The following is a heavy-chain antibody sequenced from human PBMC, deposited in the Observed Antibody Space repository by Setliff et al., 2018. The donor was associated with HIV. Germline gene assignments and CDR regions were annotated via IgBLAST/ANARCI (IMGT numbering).Heavy chain of an antibody. CDR3: TRGRHSQTAGAIKFAF. CDR2: MNPNSSNS. J-gene: IGHJ5*01. D-gene: IGHD3-10*01. Sequence: VASVKVSCKTSGYTFINYDINWVRRATGQGLEWMGWMNPNSSNSGYAQNFQGRVTMTLDTSISTAYMELSSLTSEDTAVYYCTRGRHSQTAGAIKFAFWGQGSLVTVSS. CDR1: GYTFINYD. V-gene: IGHV1-8*02.